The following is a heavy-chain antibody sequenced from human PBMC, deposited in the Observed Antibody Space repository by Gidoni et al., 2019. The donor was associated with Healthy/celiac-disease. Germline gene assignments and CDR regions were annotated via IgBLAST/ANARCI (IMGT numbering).Heavy chain of an antibody. Sequence: QVTLKESGPVLVKPTETLTLTCTVSGFSLSNARMGVSWIRQPPGKALEWLAHIFSNDEKSYSTSLKSRLTISKDTSKSQVVLTMTNMDPVDTATYYCARTRMGTLGISGQGNWFDPWGQGTLVTVSS. CDR1: GFSLSNARMG. CDR2: IFSNDEK. V-gene: IGHV2-26*01. CDR3: ARTRMGTLGISGQGNWFDP. J-gene: IGHJ5*02. D-gene: IGHD7-27*01.